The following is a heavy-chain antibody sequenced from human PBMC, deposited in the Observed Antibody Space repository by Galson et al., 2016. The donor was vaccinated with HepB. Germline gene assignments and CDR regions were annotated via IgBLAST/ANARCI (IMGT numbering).Heavy chain of an antibody. Sequence: SLRLSCAASGFRFRDYGIHWVRQAPGKGLEWLAAIWLEGYYGDSVKGRFTVSRDNSRNTVYLQVNSPRADDTAVYYCARDHGTGTSSGHYLDYWGQGTLLTVSS. V-gene: IGHV3-33*01. J-gene: IGHJ4*02. CDR3: ARDHGTGTSSGHYLDY. D-gene: IGHD1-7*01. CDR2: IWLEG. CDR1: GFRFRDYG.